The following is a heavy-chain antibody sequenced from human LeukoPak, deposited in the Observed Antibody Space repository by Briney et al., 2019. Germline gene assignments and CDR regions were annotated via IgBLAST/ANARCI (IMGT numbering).Heavy chain of an antibody. CDR1: GFTFSSYS. J-gene: IGHJ4*02. CDR3: ARDGRHDYGTHDY. Sequence: GGSLRLSCAASGFTFSSYSMNWVRQAPGKGLEWVSSISSSSSYIYYADSVKGRFTISRDNAKNSLYLQMNSLRAEDTAVYYCARDGRHDYGTHDYWGQGTLVTVSS. V-gene: IGHV3-21*01. D-gene: IGHD4-17*01. CDR2: ISSSSSYI.